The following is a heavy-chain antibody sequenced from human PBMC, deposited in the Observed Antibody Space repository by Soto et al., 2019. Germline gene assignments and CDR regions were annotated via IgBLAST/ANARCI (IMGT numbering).Heavy chain of an antibody. Sequence: ASVKVSCKASGYTFTSYYMHWVRRAPGQGLEWMGIINPSGGSTSYAQKFQGRVTMTGDTSTSTVYMELSSLRSEDTAVYYCARGQGGQRLPFDIWGQGTMVTVSS. J-gene: IGHJ3*02. CDR2: INPSGGST. V-gene: IGHV1-46*01. D-gene: IGHD3-16*01. CDR1: GYTFTSYY. CDR3: ARGQGGQRLPFDI.